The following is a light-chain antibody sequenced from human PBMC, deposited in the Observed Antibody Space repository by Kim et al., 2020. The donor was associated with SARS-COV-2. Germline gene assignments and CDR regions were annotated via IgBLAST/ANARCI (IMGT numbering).Light chain of an antibody. Sequence: VSPGQTASITCSGDKLGDKYACWYQQKPGQSPVLVIYQNSKRPSGIPERFSGSNSGNTATLTISGTQAMDEADYYCQAWDSSTYVFGTGTKVTVL. CDR3: QAWDSSTYV. CDR1: KLGDKY. V-gene: IGLV3-1*01. J-gene: IGLJ1*01. CDR2: QNS.